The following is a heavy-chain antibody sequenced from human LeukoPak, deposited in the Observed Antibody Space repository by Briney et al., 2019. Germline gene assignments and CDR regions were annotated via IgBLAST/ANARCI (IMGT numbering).Heavy chain of an antibody. CDR2: IYTSWST. J-gene: IGHJ4*02. CDR3: ARTVAIAAAGFDY. Sequence: SETLSLTCTVSGGSISSGSYYWSWIRQPAGKGLEWIGRIYTSWSTNYNPSLKSRVTISVDESKNQFSLKLSSVTAADTAVYYCARTVAIAAAGFDYWGQGTLVTVSS. V-gene: IGHV4-61*02. CDR1: GGSISSGSYY. D-gene: IGHD6-13*01.